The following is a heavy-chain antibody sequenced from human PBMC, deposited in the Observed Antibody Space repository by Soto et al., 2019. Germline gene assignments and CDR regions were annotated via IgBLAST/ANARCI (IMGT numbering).Heavy chain of an antibody. CDR3: ATGDWSRTNNFDT. D-gene: IGHD2-2*01. J-gene: IGHJ5*02. CDR1: GFLFSHYY. CDR2: ISSNSTAF. Sequence: NLLESGGGLVKPGGSMRLSCEGSGFLFSHYYMSWIRQGPEKRLELVAYISSNSTAFYYADSVKGRFTVSKDDAKKSVFLQMTSVTSDDTATYYCATGDWSRTNNFDTWGQGTQVIVSA. V-gene: IGHV3-11*01.